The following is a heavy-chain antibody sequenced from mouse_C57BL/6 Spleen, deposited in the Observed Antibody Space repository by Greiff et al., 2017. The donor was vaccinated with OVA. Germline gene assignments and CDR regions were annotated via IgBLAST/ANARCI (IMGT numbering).Heavy chain of an antibody. D-gene: IGHD2-5*01. CDR2: IDPSDSYT. J-gene: IGHJ2*01. CDR3: ARPHYSNYYFDY. CDR1: GYTFTSYW. V-gene: IGHV1-50*01. Sequence: QVQLQQPGAELVKPGASVKLSCKASGYTFTSYWMQWVKQRPGQGLEWIGEIDPSDSYTNYNQKFKGKGTLTVDTSSSTAYMQLSSLTSEDSAVYYCARPHYSNYYFDYWGQGTTLTVSS.